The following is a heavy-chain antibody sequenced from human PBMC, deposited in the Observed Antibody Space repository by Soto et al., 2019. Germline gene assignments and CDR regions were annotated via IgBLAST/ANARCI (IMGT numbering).Heavy chain of an antibody. CDR3: TRDNVSPPSYYDYIWGSYRYTPYYYYYMDV. V-gene: IGHV3-49*03. J-gene: IGHJ6*03. CDR2: IRSKAYGGTT. CDR1: GFTFGDYA. Sequence: GGSLRLSCTASGFTFGDYAMSWFRQAPGKGLEWVGFIRSKAYGGTTEYAASVKGRFTISRDDSKSMAYLQMNSLKTEDPAVDYCTRDNVSPPSYYDYIWGSYRYTPYYYYYMDVWGKGTTVTVSS. D-gene: IGHD3-16*02.